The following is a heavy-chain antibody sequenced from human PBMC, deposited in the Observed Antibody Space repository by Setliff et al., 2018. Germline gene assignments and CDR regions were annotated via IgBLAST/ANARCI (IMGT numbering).Heavy chain of an antibody. Sequence: GASVKVSCKVSGYTLTELSMHWVRQAPGKGLEWMGGFDPEDGETIYAQKFQGRVTMTRDTSISTAYMELSRLRSDDTAVYYCARVEAAAANWFDPWGQGTLVTVSS. CDR3: ARVEAAAANWFDP. CDR2: FDPEDGET. CDR1: GYTLTELS. D-gene: IGHD6-13*01. J-gene: IGHJ5*02. V-gene: IGHV1-24*01.